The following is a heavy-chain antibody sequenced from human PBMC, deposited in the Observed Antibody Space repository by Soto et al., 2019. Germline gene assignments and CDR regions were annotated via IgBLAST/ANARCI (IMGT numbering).Heavy chain of an antibody. V-gene: IGHV4-39*01. CDR2: IYYSGST. Sequence: SETLSLTCTVSGGSISSSSYYWGWIRQPPGKGLEWIGSIYYSGSTYYNPSLKSRVTISVDTSKNQFSLKLSSVTAADTAVYYCARTVSGYSLGWDYYFDYWGQGTLVTVS. CDR1: GGSISSSSYY. CDR3: ARTVSGYSLGWDYYFDY. J-gene: IGHJ4*02. D-gene: IGHD5-18*01.